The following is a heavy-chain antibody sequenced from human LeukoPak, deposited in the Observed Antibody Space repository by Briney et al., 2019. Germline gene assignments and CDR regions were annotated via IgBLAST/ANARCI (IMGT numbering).Heavy chain of an antibody. CDR2: ISGSGTRT. CDR3: AKDADISVELVVITSFDS. Sequence: GGSLRLSCVASGFTFRHYAMSWVRQAPGKGLEWVSAISGSGTRTYHANSVKGRFTISRDNSKNMLYLQMNSLRAEDTGLYYCAKDADISVELVVITSFDSWGQGTLVTVSS. J-gene: IGHJ4*02. CDR1: GFTFRHYA. V-gene: IGHV3-23*01. D-gene: IGHD3-22*01.